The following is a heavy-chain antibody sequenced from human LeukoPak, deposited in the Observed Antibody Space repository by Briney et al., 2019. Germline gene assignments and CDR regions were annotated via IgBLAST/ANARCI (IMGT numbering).Heavy chain of an antibody. CDR2: INHSGST. V-gene: IGHV4-34*01. CDR1: GFTVSSSY. D-gene: IGHD3-3*01. Sequence: GSLRLSCAASGFTVSSSYMSWIRQPPGKGLEWIGEINHSGSTNYNPSLKSRVTISVDTSKNQFSLKLSSVTAADTAVYYCARARYYDFWSGPKNFDYWGQGTLVTVSS. CDR3: ARARYYDFWSGPKNFDY. J-gene: IGHJ4*02.